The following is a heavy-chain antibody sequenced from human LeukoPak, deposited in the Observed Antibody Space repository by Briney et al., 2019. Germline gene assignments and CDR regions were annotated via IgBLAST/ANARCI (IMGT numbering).Heavy chain of an antibody. Sequence: GGSLRLSCAASGFTFSDHYMDWVRQAPGKGLEWVGRIRDRANGYTTEYAASVKGRFTISRDDSKSSVYLKMNSLKAEDTALFYCARAGAAPSYQYAMDVWGQGTTVTVSS. CDR3: ARAGAAPSYQYAMDV. CDR1: GFTFSDHY. D-gene: IGHD4-17*01. CDR2: IRDRANGYTT. V-gene: IGHV3-72*01. J-gene: IGHJ6*02.